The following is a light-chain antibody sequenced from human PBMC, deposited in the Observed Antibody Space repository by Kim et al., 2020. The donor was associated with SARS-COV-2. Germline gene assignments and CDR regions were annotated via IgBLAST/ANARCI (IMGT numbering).Light chain of an antibody. CDR3: QQYYGTPYT. Sequence: RATINCKSSQNVLFNSNNQNYLAWYQQKPGQPPKLLIYWASTLESGVPDRFTGSGSGTDFTLSISSVQAEDVAVYYCQQYYGTPYTFGQGTKLEI. CDR1: QNVLFNSNNQNY. CDR2: WAS. V-gene: IGKV4-1*01. J-gene: IGKJ2*01.